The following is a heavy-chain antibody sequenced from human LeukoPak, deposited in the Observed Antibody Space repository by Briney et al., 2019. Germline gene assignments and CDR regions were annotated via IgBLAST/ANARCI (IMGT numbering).Heavy chain of an antibody. J-gene: IGHJ4*02. CDR1: GFTVSSNY. V-gene: IGHV3-53*01. CDR3: ARGGGSYYY. Sequence: GGSLRPSCAASGFTVSSNYMSWVRQAPGKGLEWVSVIYSGGSTYYADSVKGRFTISRDNSKNTLYLQMNSLRAEDTAVYYCARGGGSYYYWGQGTLVTVSS. D-gene: IGHD1-26*01. CDR2: IYSGGST.